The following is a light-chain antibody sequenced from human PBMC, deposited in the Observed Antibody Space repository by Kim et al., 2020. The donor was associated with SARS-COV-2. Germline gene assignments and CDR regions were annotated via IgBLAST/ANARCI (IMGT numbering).Light chain of an antibody. J-gene: IGLJ3*02. V-gene: IGLV4-69*01. CDR1: SGHSSNA. CDR3: QTWGTGIWV. Sequence: ASVKLTCTLSSGHSSNAITWHQHQPEKAPRYLMKVSSDGSHIKEDGISDRFSGSSSGAERYLTISSLQSEDEADYYCQTWGTGIWVFGGGTQLTVL. CDR2: VSSDGSH.